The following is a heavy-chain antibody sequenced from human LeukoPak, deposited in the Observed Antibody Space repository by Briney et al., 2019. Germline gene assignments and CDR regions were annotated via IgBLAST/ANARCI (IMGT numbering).Heavy chain of an antibody. V-gene: IGHV3-9*01. Sequence: GGSLRLSCAASGFTFDDYAMHWVRQAPGKGLEWVSGINWNGDNIVYADSVKGRFTISRDNSKNTLYLQMNSLRAEDAAVYYCARGGQWLDYWGQGTLVTVSS. J-gene: IGHJ4*02. CDR2: INWNGDNI. D-gene: IGHD6-19*01. CDR3: ARGGQWLDY. CDR1: GFTFDDYA.